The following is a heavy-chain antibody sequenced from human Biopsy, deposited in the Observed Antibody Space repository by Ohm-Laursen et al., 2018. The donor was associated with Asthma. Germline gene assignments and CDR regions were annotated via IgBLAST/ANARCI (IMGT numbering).Heavy chain of an antibody. V-gene: IGHV1-58*01. CDR3: AAGRTSLQGESLI. J-gene: IGHJ4*01. Sequence: ASVKVSCKASGVALSGYTFEWVRQARGLGLEWIAWIDFGSGATNYAQNFQDRLTVTRDMSAGSVSMELRGLSSPDTAVHYCAAGRTSLQGESLIWGQGTLVSVSS. CDR1: GVALSGYT. D-gene: IGHD2/OR15-2a*01. CDR2: IDFGSGAT.